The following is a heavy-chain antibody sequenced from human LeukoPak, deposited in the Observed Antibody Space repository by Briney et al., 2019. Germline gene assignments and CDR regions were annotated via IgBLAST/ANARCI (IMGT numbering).Heavy chain of an antibody. CDR2: ISSSSSYM. Sequence: GGSLRLSCAASGFTLSSYSMSWVRQAPGKGLEWVSFISSSSSYMYYADSVKGRFTISRDNAKNSLYLQMNSLRAEDTAVYYCARDWGDGFDYWGQGTLVTVSS. CDR1: GFTLSSYS. V-gene: IGHV3-21*01. D-gene: IGHD2-21*02. J-gene: IGHJ4*02. CDR3: ARDWGDGFDY.